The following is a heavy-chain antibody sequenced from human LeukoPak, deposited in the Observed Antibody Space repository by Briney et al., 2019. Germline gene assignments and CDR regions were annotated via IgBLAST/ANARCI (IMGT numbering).Heavy chain of an antibody. CDR1: GYTFTNYG. V-gene: IGHV1-18*01. D-gene: IGHD6-19*01. CDR2: ISAYNGNT. J-gene: IGHJ5*02. Sequence: GASVKVSCKASGYTFTNYGISWVRQAPGQGLEWMGWISAYNGNTHYAQNLQGRVTMTRDTSTSTAYMELSSLRSEDTAVYYCARDDPLDKISSGWGPWGQGTLVTVSS. CDR3: ARDDPLDKISSGWGP.